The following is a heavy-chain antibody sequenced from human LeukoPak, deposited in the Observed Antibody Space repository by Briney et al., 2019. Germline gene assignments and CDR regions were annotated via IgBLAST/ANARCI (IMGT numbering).Heavy chain of an antibody. V-gene: IGHV4-34*12. CDR2: ILHSGST. CDR1: GFTFDDYG. D-gene: IGHD5-18*01. CDR3: ASNGYYSLDS. Sequence: PGGSLRLSCAASGFTFDDYGMSWVRQPPGKGLEWIAEILHSGSTNYNPSLKSRVTISIDKSKNQFSLNLSSVTAADTAVYYCASNGYYSLDSWGQGTLVTVSS. J-gene: IGHJ5*01.